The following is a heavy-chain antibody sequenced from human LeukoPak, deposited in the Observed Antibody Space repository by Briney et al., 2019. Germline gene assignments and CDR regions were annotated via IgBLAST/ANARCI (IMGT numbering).Heavy chain of an antibody. Sequence: PGGSLRLSCAASGFTVSSNYMSWVRQAPGKGLEWVSVIYSGGSTYYADSVKGRFTISRDNSKNTLYLQMNSLRAEDTAVYYCARESITMVRGVITHYYYYGMDVWGQGTTVTVSS. D-gene: IGHD3-10*01. V-gene: IGHV3-66*01. J-gene: IGHJ6*02. CDR2: IYSGGST. CDR1: GFTVSSNY. CDR3: ARESITMVRGVITHYYYYGMDV.